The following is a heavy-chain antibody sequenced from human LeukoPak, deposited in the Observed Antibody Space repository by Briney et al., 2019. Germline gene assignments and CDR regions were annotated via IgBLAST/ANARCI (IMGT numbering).Heavy chain of an antibody. CDR2: LHNSGST. CDR1: GDSINTNN. V-gene: IGHV4-4*07. Sequence: PSETLSLTCTVSGDSINTNNHWAWIRQPAGKGLEWIGRLHNSGSTNYNPSLQSRVTISVDTSKNQFSLKMTSATAADTAVYFCARDPLRSSFDPWGQGILVTASS. D-gene: IGHD6-13*01. CDR3: ARDPLRSSFDP. J-gene: IGHJ5*02.